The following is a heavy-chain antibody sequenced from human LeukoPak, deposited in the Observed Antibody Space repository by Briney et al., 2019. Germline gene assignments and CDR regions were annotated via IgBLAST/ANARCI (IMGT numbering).Heavy chain of an antibody. J-gene: IGHJ4*02. CDR3: AKDIVGGGDDY. Sequence: GGSLRLSCEASGFTFTKFWMSWVRQAPGKGLEWVANIQEDGKKENYVDSVRGRFTISRDNAKNSIYLQMNSLRVENTAVYYCAKDIVGGGDDYWGQGTLVIVSS. CDR2: IQEDGKKE. V-gene: IGHV3-7*01. CDR1: GFTFTKFW. D-gene: IGHD2-21*02.